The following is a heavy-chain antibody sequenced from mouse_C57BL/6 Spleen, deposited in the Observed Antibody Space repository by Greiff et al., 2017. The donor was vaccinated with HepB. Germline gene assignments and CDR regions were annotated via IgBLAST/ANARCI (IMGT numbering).Heavy chain of an antibody. Sequence: QVQLQQPGAELVRPGTSVKLSCKASGYTFTSYWMHWVKQRPGQGLEWIGVIDPSDSYTNYNQKFKGKATLTVDTSSSTAYMQLSSLTSEDSAVYYCARRGVVATDYWGQGTTLTVSS. D-gene: IGHD1-1*01. CDR3: ARRGVVATDY. CDR1: GYTFTSYW. J-gene: IGHJ2*01. CDR2: IDPSDSYT. V-gene: IGHV1-59*01.